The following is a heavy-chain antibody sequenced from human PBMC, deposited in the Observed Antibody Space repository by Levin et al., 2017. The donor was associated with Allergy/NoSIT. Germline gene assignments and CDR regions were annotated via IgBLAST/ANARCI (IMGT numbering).Heavy chain of an antibody. V-gene: IGHV3-66*01. J-gene: IGHJ6*02. CDR3: SRDAGFGGNAWDIARADYYYGIDV. D-gene: IGHD4-23*01. Sequence: VASVKVSCAASGFIVTTNYMSWVRQGPGKGREGVSLIYRNGSTYHADSVKGRFTISRDGSKHTLYLHMNSLRAEDTAVYDCSRDAGFGGNAWDIARADYYYGIDVWGQGTTVTVSS. CDR2: IYRNGST. CDR1: GFIVTTNY.